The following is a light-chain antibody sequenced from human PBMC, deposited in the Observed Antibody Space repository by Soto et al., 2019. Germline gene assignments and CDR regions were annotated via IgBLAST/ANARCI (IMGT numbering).Light chain of an antibody. CDR1: QSVSSSY. Sequence: EIVLTQSPGTLSFSPGERATLTCRASQSVSSSYLAWFQQKPGQAPRLLIYGASTRVTGIPARFSGSGSGTEFTLTISSLQSEDFALYYCQQYDKWPWTFGQGTKVEIK. V-gene: IGKV3-15*01. CDR2: GAS. J-gene: IGKJ1*01. CDR3: QQYDKWPWT.